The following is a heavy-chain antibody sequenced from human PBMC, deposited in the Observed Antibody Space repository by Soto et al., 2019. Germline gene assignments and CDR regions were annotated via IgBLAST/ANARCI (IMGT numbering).Heavy chain of an antibody. V-gene: IGHV4-4*07. J-gene: IGHJ4*02. CDR3: ARELWLPSAGYYFDY. CDR1: GGSISSYY. Sequence: SETLSLTCTVSGGSISSYYWSWIRQPAGKGLEWIGRIYTSGSTNYNPSLKSRVTMSVDTSKNQFSLKLSSVTAADTAVYYCARELWLPSAGYYFDYWGQGTLVTVS. CDR2: IYTSGST. D-gene: IGHD2-21*01.